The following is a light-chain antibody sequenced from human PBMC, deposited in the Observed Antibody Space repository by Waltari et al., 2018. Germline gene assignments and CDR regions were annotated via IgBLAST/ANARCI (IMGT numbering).Light chain of an antibody. CDR1: QDISNY. CDR2: DAS. CDR3: QQYDNLPRT. V-gene: IGKV1-33*01. J-gene: IGKJ4*01. Sequence: DIQMTQSPSSMSASVGARVTITCQASQDISNYLNWYQQKPGKAPKPVIYDASKLETGAPSRFSGSGSGTDFTFTITSLQPEDIATYYCQQYDNLPRTFGGGTKVEIK.